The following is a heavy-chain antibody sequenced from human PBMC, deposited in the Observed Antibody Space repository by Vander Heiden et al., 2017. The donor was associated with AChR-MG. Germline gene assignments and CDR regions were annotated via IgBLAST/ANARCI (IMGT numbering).Heavy chain of an antibody. D-gene: IGHD3-3*01. J-gene: IGHJ6*02. Sequence: QVQLVQSGAEVKKPGASVKVSCKASGYTFTGYYMHWVRQAPGQGLEWMGWINPNSGGTNYAQKFQGRVTMTRDTSISTAYMELSRLRSDDTAVYYCARGGGDFWSGYYDGMDVWGQGTTVTVSS. CDR3: ARGGGDFWSGYYDGMDV. V-gene: IGHV1-2*02. CDR2: INPNSGGT. CDR1: GYTFTGYY.